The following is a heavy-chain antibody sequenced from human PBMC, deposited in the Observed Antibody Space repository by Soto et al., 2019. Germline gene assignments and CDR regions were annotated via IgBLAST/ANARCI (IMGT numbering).Heavy chain of an antibody. CDR2: IDPSDSYT. Sequence: GESLKISCKGSGHSFPNFWINWVRQIPGKGLEWMGKIDPSDSYTNYSPSFQGHVTISAETSISTAYLQWSSLKASDTAMYYCASGRPGYYTLDVWRQGTTVTVFS. J-gene: IGHJ6*02. V-gene: IGHV5-10-1*01. CDR3: ASGRPGYYTLDV. D-gene: IGHD6-6*01. CDR1: GHSFPNFW.